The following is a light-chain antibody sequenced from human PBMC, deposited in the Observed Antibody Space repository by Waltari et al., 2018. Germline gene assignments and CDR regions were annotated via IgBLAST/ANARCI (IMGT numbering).Light chain of an antibody. CDR3: QHYVNLPAT. CDR1: QSISHY. CDR2: HAS. Sequence: EVVLTHPPGTLPLSPGEGATLSCRASQSISHYLAWYQQKPGQAPRLLIYHASSRATGSPDRFSGSGSGTDFSLTISRLEPEDFAVYYCQHYVNLPATFGQGTKVEIK. V-gene: IGKV3-20*01. J-gene: IGKJ1*01.